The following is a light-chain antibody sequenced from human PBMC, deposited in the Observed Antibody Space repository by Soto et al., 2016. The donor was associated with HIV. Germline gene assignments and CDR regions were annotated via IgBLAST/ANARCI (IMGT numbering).Light chain of an antibody. CDR3: QAWDTSTAV. V-gene: IGLV3-1*01. CDR1: KLGDKY. Sequence: SYDLTQPPSVSVSPGQTASITCSGDKLGDKYACWYQQKPGQSPVLVIHQDNRRPSGIPERFSGSNSGNTATLTISGTQAMDEADYYCQAWDTSTAVFGTGTKVTVL. J-gene: IGLJ1*01. CDR2: QDN.